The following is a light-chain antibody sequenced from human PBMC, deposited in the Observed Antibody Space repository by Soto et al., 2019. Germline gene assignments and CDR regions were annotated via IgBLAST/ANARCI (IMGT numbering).Light chain of an antibody. CDR3: QQYNRYSTWT. Sequence: DIQMTQSPSTLSASVGDRVAITCRASQSVAKWLAWYQQRPGKAPKLLIFEASTLESGVPSRFSGNGYGTEFPLTINSLQPDDFATYYCQQYNRYSTWTFGQGTKVEIK. CDR2: EAS. CDR1: QSVAKW. J-gene: IGKJ1*01. V-gene: IGKV1-5*03.